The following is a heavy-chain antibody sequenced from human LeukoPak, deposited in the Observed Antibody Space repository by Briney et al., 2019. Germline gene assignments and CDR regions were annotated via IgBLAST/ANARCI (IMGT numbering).Heavy chain of an antibody. J-gene: IGHJ4*02. V-gene: IGHV4-59*12. CDR2: IYYREYRGST. CDR1: GGSISNYF. D-gene: IGHD4-23*01. CDR3: ARENHDYGGNFDY. Sequence: PSETLSLTCTVSGGSISNYFWSWIRQPPGKGLEWIGNIYYREYRGSTSYNPSLKSRVTISVDTSKNQFSLKLSSVTAADTAVYYCARENHDYGGNFDYWGQGTLVTVSS.